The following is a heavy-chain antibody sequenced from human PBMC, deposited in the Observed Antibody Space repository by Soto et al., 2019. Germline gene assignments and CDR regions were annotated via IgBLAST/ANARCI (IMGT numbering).Heavy chain of an antibody. CDR2: IYHSGST. CDR1: RGSISSSNW. Sequence: LXLTCDVSRGSISSSNWWSWVRQPPGKVLEWIGEIYHSGSTNYNPSLKSRVTISVDKSKNQFSLKLSSVTAADTAVYYCARELLSLYGMDVWGQGTTVTVSS. V-gene: IGHV4-4*02. D-gene: IGHD3-10*01. J-gene: IGHJ6*02. CDR3: ARELLSLYGMDV.